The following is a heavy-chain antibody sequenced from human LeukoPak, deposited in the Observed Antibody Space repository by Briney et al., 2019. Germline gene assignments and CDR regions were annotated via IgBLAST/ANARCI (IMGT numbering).Heavy chain of an antibody. CDR1: GYPLSSCG. CDR3: ARPTYGDYRPGVDDAFDI. J-gene: IGHJ3*02. D-gene: IGHD4-17*01. V-gene: IGHV1-2*02. CDR2: INPNSGGT. Sequence: VASVKVSCKTFGYPLSSCGINWVRQAPGQGLEWMRWINPNSGGTNYAQKFQGRVTMTRDTSISTAYMELSRLRSDDTAVYYCARPTYGDYRPGVDDAFDIWGQGTMVTVSS.